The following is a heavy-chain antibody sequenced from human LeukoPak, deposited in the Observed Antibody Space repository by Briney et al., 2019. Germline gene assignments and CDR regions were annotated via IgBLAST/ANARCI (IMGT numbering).Heavy chain of an antibody. CDR3: ARSAVGTSCCTAVDY. D-gene: IGHD1-26*01. CDR2: MKGGGET. V-gene: IGHV3-23*01. J-gene: IGHJ4*02. Sequence: GGSLRLSCAASGFSFTNYAMSWVRQAPARGPEWLSSMKGGGETFYADSVKGRFTISRDNAKNSLYLQMNSLRAEDTAEYYCARSAVGTSCCTAVDYWGQGTLVTVSS. CDR1: GFSFTNYA.